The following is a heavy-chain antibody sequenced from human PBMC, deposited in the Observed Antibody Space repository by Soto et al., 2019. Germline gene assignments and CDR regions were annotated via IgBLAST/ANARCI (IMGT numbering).Heavy chain of an antibody. CDR2: ISYDGSNK. J-gene: IGHJ6*02. V-gene: IGHV3-30*18. D-gene: IGHD2-2*01. CDR1: GFTFSSYG. CDR3: AKDRGCSSTSLDGMDA. Sequence: PGGSLRLSCAASGFTFSSYGMHWVRQAPGKGLEWVAVISYDGSNKYYADSVKGRFTISRDNSKNTLYLQMNSLRAEDTAVYYCAKDRGCSSTSLDGMDAWDQGTTV.